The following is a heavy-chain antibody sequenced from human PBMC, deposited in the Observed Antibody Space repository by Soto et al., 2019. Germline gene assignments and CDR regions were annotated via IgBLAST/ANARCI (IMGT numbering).Heavy chain of an antibody. CDR2: IIPIFGTA. Sequence: HGCGQGLEWMGGIIPIFGTANYAQKFQGRVTITADESTSTAYMELSSLRSEDTAVYYCARSSSSWYGDNFDYWGQGTLVTVSS. J-gene: IGHJ4*02. V-gene: IGHV1-69*01. D-gene: IGHD6-13*01. CDR3: ARSSSSWYGDNFDY.